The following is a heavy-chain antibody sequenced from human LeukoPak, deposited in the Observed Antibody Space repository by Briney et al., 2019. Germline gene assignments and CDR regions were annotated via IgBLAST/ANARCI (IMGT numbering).Heavy chain of an antibody. J-gene: IGHJ6*02. V-gene: IGHV4-59*02. CDR1: GDSVTTYY. CDR3: ARDGYYYYYGMDV. CDR2: VYYSGSA. Sequence: SETLSLTCTVSGDSVTTYYWSWIRQPPGKGLEWLGYVYYSGSATYNPSLKSRVTISVDTSKNQFSLRLSSVTAADTAVYYCARDGYYYYYGMDVWGQGTTVTVSS.